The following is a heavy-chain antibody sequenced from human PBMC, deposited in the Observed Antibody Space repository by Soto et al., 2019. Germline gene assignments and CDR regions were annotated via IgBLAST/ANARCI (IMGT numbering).Heavy chain of an antibody. CDR1: GFTFSSYA. V-gene: IGHV3-30-3*01. J-gene: IGHJ6*02. Sequence: GVSQRLSCAASGFTFSSYAMHWVRQAPGKGLEWVAVISYDGSNKYYADSVKGRFTISRDNSKNTLYLQMNSLRAEDTAVYYCARVPSYYYYGMDVWGQGTTVTVSS. CDR2: ISYDGSNK. CDR3: ARVPSYYYYGMDV.